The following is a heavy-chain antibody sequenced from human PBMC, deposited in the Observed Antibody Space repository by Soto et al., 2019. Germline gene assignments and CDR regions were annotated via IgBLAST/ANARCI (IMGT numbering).Heavy chain of an antibody. CDR2: IGGRGNSA. CDR1: GFIFTNYA. D-gene: IGHD2-15*01. CDR3: AKDKVDHNSVWDPFDI. Sequence: GGSLRLSCAASGFIFTNYAMNWVRQAPGKGLEWVSVIGGRGNSAYYADSVQGRFTISRDNSRSTLFLQMNSLRVEDTAVYYCAKDKVDHNSVWDPFDIWGQGTMVTVSS. V-gene: IGHV3-23*01. J-gene: IGHJ3*02.